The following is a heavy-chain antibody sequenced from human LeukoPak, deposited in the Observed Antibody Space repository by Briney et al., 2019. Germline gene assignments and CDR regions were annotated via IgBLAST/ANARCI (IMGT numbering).Heavy chain of an antibody. V-gene: IGHV4-34*01. D-gene: IGHD2-2*01. CDR1: GGSFSGYY. J-gene: IGHJ4*02. CDR2: INHSGST. Sequence: SETLSLTCAVYGGSFSGYYWSWIRQPPGKGLEWIGEINHSGSTNYNPSLKSRVTISVDTSKNQFSLKLSSVTAADTAVYYCTRHIVVVPAASIPYKAEAGHFDYWGQGTLVTVSS. CDR3: TRHIVVVPAASIPYKAEAGHFDY.